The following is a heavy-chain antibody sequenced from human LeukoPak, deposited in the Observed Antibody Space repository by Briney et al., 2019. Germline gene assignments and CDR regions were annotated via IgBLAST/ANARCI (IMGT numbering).Heavy chain of an antibody. J-gene: IGHJ5*02. CDR1: GFTFSSYA. CDR2: ISYDGSNK. Sequence: GGSLRLSCAASGFTFSSYAMHWVRQAPGKGLEWVAVISYDGSNKYYADSVKGRFTVSRDNDKNSLYLQMNSLRGEDTAVYYCVRGGRSSGRFVNWGQGTLVTVSS. CDR3: VRGGRSSGRFVN. V-gene: IGHV3-30*04. D-gene: IGHD6-6*01.